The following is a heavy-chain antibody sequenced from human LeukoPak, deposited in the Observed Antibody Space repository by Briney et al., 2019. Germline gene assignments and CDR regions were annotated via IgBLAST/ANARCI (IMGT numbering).Heavy chain of an antibody. Sequence: GGSLRLSCAASGFTFSSYGMHWVRQAPGKGLEGVAVIWYDGSNKYYAGSVKGRFTISRDNAKNSVYLQMDTLRAEDTAVYYCARDDYLGYWGQGTLVTVSS. V-gene: IGHV3-33*01. CDR2: IWYDGSNK. CDR1: GFTFSSYG. D-gene: IGHD3-16*01. CDR3: ARDDYLGY. J-gene: IGHJ4*02.